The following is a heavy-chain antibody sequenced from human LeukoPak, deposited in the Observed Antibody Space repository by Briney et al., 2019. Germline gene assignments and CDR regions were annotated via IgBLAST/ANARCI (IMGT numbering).Heavy chain of an antibody. CDR1: GFTFSSYG. Sequence: GGSLRLSCAASGFTFSSYGMHWVRQAPGKGLEWVAVIWYDGSNKYYADSVKGRFTISRDNSKNTLYLQMNSLRAEDTAVYYCAREGDYYGSSGRSYYFDYWGQGTLVTVSS. CDR3: AREGDYYGSSGRSYYFDY. CDR2: IWYDGSNK. V-gene: IGHV3-33*01. J-gene: IGHJ4*02. D-gene: IGHD3-22*01.